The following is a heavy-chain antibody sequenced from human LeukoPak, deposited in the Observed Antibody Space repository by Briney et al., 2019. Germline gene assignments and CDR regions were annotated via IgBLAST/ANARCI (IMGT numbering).Heavy chain of an antibody. V-gene: IGHV4-34*01. CDR2: INHSGST. CDR1: GGSFSGYY. J-gene: IGHJ4*02. D-gene: IGHD3-22*01. Sequence: SETLSLTCAVYGGSFSGYYWSWIRQAPGKGLEWIGEINHSGSTNYNPSLKSRVTILVDTSKNQFSLKLTSVTAADTAVYYCARRSFYYATSGGGDYWGQGTLVTVSS. CDR3: ARRSFYYATSGGGDY.